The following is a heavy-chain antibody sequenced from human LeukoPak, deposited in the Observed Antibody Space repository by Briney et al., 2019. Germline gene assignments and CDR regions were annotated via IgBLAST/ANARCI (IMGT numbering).Heavy chain of an antibody. Sequence: GASVKVSCKASGYTFTSCYMHWVRQAPGQGLEWMGWINTNTGDPAYARDFRGRFVLSVDTPVNTAYLEISGLKTEDTAVYYCARSSRGVIGLLDYWGQGALVAVSS. CDR3: ARSSRGVIGLLDY. D-gene: IGHD3-10*01. CDR2: INTNTGDP. V-gene: IGHV7-4-1*01. CDR1: GYTFTSCY. J-gene: IGHJ4*02.